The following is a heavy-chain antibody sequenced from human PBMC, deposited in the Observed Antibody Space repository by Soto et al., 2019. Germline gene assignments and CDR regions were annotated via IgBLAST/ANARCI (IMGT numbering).Heavy chain of an antibody. J-gene: IGHJ4*02. CDR3: AKSTSIGLDD. Sequence: WGSLRLSCAASGFTFSSDAMSWFRQAPGKGLEWVSAISGSGGSTYYADSVKGRFTISRDNSKNTLYLQMNSLRAEDTAVYYGAKSTSIGLDDWGQRTLVTVSS. CDR2: ISGSGGST. CDR1: GFTFSSDA. D-gene: IGHD3-16*02. V-gene: IGHV3-23*01.